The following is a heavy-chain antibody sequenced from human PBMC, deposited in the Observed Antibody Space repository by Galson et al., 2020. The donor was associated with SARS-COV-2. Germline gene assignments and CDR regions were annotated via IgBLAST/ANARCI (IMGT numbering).Heavy chain of an antibody. CDR2: TSHSGAT. CDR3: ARRYTYGLSPYWYFDL. CDR1: GGSLSSGGYS. J-gene: IGHJ2*01. V-gene: IGHV4-30-2*01. Sequence: TLSLTCAVSGGSLSSGGYSWTWNRQPPGKGLEWIGYTSHSGATHSNPSLKSRLTISVDRSKNQLSLDLRSASVADTAVYYCARRYTYGLSPYWYFDLWGRGTLVTVSS. D-gene: IGHD5-18*01.